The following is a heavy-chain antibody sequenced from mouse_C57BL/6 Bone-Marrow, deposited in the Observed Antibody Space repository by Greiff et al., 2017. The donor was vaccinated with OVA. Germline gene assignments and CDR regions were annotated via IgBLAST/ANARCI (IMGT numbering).Heavy chain of an antibody. Sequence: VQLKQSGPELVKPGASVKIPCKASGYTFTDYNMDWVKQSHGKSLEWIGDINPNNGGTIYNQKFKGKATLTVDKSSSTAYMELRSLTSEDTAVYYCARRGDGSRHWYCDVWGTGTTVTVSS. D-gene: IGHD1-1*01. CDR2: INPNNGGT. CDR3: ARRGDGSRHWYCDV. V-gene: IGHV1-18*01. CDR1: GYTFTDYN. J-gene: IGHJ1*03.